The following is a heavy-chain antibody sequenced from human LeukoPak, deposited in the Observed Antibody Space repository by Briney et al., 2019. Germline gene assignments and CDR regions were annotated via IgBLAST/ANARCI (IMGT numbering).Heavy chain of an antibody. D-gene: IGHD2-21*01. J-gene: IGHJ4*02. CDR3: AKGRGPGGIARHYFDY. V-gene: IGHV3-23*01. Sequence: GGSLRLSCAASRFTFRDYAMNWVRQAPGKGLEWVSSISCSSGNTYYIDSVKGRFTISRDNSKSTLYLQMNSLRAEDTAVYYCAKGRGPGGIARHYFDYWGQGTLVIVSS. CDR1: RFTFRDYA. CDR2: ISCSSGNT.